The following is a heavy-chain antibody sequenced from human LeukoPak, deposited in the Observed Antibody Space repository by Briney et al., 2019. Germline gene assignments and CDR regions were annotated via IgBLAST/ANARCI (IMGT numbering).Heavy chain of an antibody. Sequence: GGSLRLSCAASGFTFSSYEMNWVRQAPGKGLEWVSYISSSGSTIYYADSVKGRFTISRDNAKNSLYLQMNSLRAEDTAVYYCAKDGDDYSNQNYYMDVWGKGTTVTVSS. CDR3: AKDGDDYSNQNYYMDV. J-gene: IGHJ6*03. CDR2: ISSSGSTI. CDR1: GFTFSSYE. D-gene: IGHD4-11*01. V-gene: IGHV3-48*03.